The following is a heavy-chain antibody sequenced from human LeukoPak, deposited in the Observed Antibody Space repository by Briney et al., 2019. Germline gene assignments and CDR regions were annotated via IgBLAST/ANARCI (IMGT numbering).Heavy chain of an antibody. CDR2: ISSSSSYI. D-gene: IGHD2-21*02. V-gene: IGHV3-21*01. Sequence: GGSLRLSCAASGFTFSSYSMNWVRQAPGKGLEWVSSISSSSSYIYYADSVKGRFTISRDNAKNSLYLQMNSLRAEDTAVYYCARDEEGYCGGDCYFDYWGQGTPVTVSS. CDR1: GFTFSSYS. CDR3: ARDEEGYCGGDCYFDY. J-gene: IGHJ4*02.